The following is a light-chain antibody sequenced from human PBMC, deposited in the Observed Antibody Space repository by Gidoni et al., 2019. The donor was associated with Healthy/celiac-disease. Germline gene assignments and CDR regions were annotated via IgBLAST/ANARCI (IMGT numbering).Light chain of an antibody. V-gene: IGKV3-15*01. Sequence: EIVMTQSPATLSVSPGERATLSCRASQSVSSNLAWYQQKPGQAPRLLIYGASTRATGIPAMFSGSGSGTEFTLTISSLQSEDFAVYYCQQYNNWPRTFXXXTKVEIK. CDR3: QQYNNWPRT. CDR1: QSVSSN. CDR2: GAS. J-gene: IGKJ1*01.